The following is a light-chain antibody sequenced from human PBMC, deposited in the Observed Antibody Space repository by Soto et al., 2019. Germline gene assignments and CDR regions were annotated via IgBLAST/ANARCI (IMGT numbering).Light chain of an antibody. Sequence: DVVMTQSPLSLPVTLGQPASISCRSSQSLVYSDGNTYLSWFQQRPGQSPRRLIYKVSNCDSGVPDRFSGSGSGTDFTLKISRVEAEDVGVYYCMRGTHWPYTFGQGTKLEIK. CDR2: KVS. CDR1: QSLVYSDGNTY. CDR3: MRGTHWPYT. V-gene: IGKV2D-30*01. J-gene: IGKJ2*01.